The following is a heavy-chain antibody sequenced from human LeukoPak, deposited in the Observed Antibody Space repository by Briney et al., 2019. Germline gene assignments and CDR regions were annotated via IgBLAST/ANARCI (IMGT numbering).Heavy chain of an antibody. J-gene: IGHJ4*02. CDR3: ARGGTIQLWLTAAYLDY. V-gene: IGHV4-34*01. CDR2: INHSGST. D-gene: IGHD5-18*01. Sequence: SETLSLTCAVYGGSLSGYYWSWIRQPPGKGLEWIGEINHSGSTNYNPSLKSRVTISVDTSKNQFSLKLSSVTAADTAVYYCARGGTIQLWLTAAYLDYWGQGTLVTVSS. CDR1: GGSLSGYY.